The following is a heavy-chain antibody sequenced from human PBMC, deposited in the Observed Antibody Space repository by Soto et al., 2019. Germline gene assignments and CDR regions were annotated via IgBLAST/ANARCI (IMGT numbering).Heavy chain of an antibody. J-gene: IGHJ4*02. V-gene: IGHV1-24*01. CDR1: GYALTELS. CDR2: FDPEDGET. CDR3: ATPLGYYDSSGYYRDY. Sequence: QVQLVQSGAEVKKPGASVKVSCKVSGYALTELSMHWVRQAPGKGLEWMGGFDPEDGETIYAQKFQGRVTMTEDTSTDTAYMELSSLRSEDTAVYYCATPLGYYDSSGYYRDYWGQGTLVTVSS. D-gene: IGHD3-22*01.